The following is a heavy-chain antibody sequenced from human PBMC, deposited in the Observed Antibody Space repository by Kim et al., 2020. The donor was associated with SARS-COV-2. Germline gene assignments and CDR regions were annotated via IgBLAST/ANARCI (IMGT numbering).Heavy chain of an antibody. Sequence: GGSLRLSCAASGFTFSSYAMSWVRQAPGKGLEWVSAISISGGSTYYADSVKGRFTISRDNSKNTLYLQMNSLTAEDTAVYYCAARRGVWYFDLWGRGTLVTVSS. CDR2: ISISGGST. CDR1: GFTFSSYA. V-gene: IGHV3-23*01. J-gene: IGHJ2*01. CDR3: AARRGVWYFDL. D-gene: IGHD3-10*01.